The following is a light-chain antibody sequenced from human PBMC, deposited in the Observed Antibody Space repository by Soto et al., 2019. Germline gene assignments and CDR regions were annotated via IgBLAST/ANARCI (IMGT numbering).Light chain of an antibody. CDR3: QQYGSSPWT. CDR1: QSVDSY. CDR2: GAS. J-gene: IGKJ1*01. V-gene: IGKV3-11*01. Sequence: EIVLTQSPASLSLSPGERATLSCRASQSVDSYLVWYQQKPGQAPRLLISGASNRATGIAARFSGSGSGTDFTLTINSLEPEDFAVYYCQQYGSSPWTFGQGTKVDIK.